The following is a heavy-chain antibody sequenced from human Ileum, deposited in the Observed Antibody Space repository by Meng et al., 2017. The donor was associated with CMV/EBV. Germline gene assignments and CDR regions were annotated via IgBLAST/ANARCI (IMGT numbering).Heavy chain of an antibody. D-gene: IGHD3-16*01. CDR1: GGSISIYY. CDR3: ATFGGGWDLP. CDR2: IYTMGST. Sequence: VQLAAAAPGLVKPSDTLSLPCTVPGGSISIYYWNWSRPPAGKVLEWLGRIYTMGSTNYNPSLKSRLTMSVDTSKTQFSLKLSFVPAADTAVYYCATFGGGWDLPWGQGTLVTVSS. V-gene: IGHV4-4*07. J-gene: IGHJ5*02.